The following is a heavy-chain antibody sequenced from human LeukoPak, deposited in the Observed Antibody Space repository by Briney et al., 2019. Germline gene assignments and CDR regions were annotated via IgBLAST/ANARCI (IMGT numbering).Heavy chain of an antibody. CDR3: ARRRIAAAGTFDY. J-gene: IGHJ4*02. CDR1: GYTFTSYY. CDR2: INPSGGST. D-gene: IGHD6-13*01. Sequence: ASVKVSCMASGYTFTSYYLQWVRQAPGQGLEWMGIINPSGGSTTYAQKFQGRVTLTRDTSTTTVHMELSSLRSEDTAVYYCARRRIAAAGTFDYWGQGTLVTVSS. V-gene: IGHV1-46*01.